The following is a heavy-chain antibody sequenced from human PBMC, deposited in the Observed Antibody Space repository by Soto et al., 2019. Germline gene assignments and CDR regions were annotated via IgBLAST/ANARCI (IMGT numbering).Heavy chain of an antibody. V-gene: IGHV3-23*01. J-gene: IGHJ4*02. D-gene: IGHD6-13*01. CDR2: ISGSGGST. Sequence: ETLSLSCAASGFTFSSYAMSWVRQAPGKGLEWVSAISGSGGSTYYADSVKGRFTISRDNSKNTLYLQMNSLRAEDTAVYYCAKEGRGHAGQFDYWGQGTLVTVSS. CDR1: GFTFSSYA. CDR3: AKEGRGHAGQFDY.